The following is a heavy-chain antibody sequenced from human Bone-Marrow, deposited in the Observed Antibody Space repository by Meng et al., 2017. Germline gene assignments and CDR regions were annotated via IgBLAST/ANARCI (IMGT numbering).Heavy chain of an antibody. CDR1: GGTFSSYA. CDR3: ARTRPAMATILLYYYGMDV. J-gene: IGHJ6*02. V-gene: IGHV1-69*05. Sequence: SAKVFCKASGGTFSSYAISWVRQAPGQGLEWMGGIIPIFGTANYAQKFQGRVTITTDESTSTAYMELSSLRSEDTAVYYCARTRPAMATILLYYYGMDVWGQGTTVTVSS. D-gene: IGHD5-24*01. CDR2: IIPIFGTA.